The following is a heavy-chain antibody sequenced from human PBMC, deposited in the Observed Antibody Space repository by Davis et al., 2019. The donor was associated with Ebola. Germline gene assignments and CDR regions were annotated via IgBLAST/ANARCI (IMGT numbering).Heavy chain of an antibody. CDR1: GYTFTDYN. Sequence: ASVKVSCKASGYTFTDYNIHWVRQAPGQGLEWMGRVVPNSGGTNYAQNFQGRVTMTRETSISTAYMELSRLTSDDTAMYYCARGHNYGFEYWGQGTLVTVSS. J-gene: IGHJ4*02. CDR2: VVPNSGGT. CDR3: ARGHNYGFEY. D-gene: IGHD5-18*01. V-gene: IGHV1-2*06.